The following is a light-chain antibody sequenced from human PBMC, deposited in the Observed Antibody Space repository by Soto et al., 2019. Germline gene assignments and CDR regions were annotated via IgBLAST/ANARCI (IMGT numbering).Light chain of an antibody. CDR3: RQQHGYHQT. CDR2: AAS. Sequence: DIQMTQSPSSLSASVGDRVTITCRASQGIRDALGWYQQQPGKAPKRLIYAASSLQSGVPSRFSGSGCWTELILPISSRQQDEVATYYCRQQHGYHQTFGQGTKVEVK. CDR1: QGIRDA. V-gene: IGKV1-17*01. J-gene: IGKJ1*01.